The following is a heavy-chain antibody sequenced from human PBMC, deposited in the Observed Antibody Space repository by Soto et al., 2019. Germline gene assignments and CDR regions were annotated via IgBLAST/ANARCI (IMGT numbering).Heavy chain of an antibody. V-gene: IGHV3-30*03. CDR3: ATAEAVAGIGPFDY. Sequence: PGGSLRLSCAASGFTFSSYGMHWVRQAPGKGLEWVAVISYDGSNKYYADSVKGRFTISRDNSKNTLYLQMNSLRAEDTALYFCATAEAVAGIGPFDYWGQGTLVTVSS. CDR2: ISYDGSNK. D-gene: IGHD6-19*01. CDR1: GFTFSSYG. J-gene: IGHJ4*02.